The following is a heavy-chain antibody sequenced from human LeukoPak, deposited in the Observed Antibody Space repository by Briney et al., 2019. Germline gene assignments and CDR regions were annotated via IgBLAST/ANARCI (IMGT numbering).Heavy chain of an antibody. J-gene: IGHJ5*02. D-gene: IGHD3-10*01. V-gene: IGHV4-31*03. CDR1: GGSISSGGYY. CDR2: IYYSGST. Sequence: PSETLSLTCTVSGGSISSGGYYWSWIRQHPGKGLEWIGYIYYSGSTYYSPSLKSRVTISVDTSKNQFSLKLSSVTAADTAVYYCARGGSYYNPSWFDPWGQGTLVTVSS. CDR3: ARGGSYYNPSWFDP.